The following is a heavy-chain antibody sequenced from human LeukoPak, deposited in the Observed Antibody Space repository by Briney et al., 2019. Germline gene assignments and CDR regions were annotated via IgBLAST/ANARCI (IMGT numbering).Heavy chain of an antibody. J-gene: IGHJ4*02. CDR2: ISGSGGST. D-gene: IGHD6-19*01. Sequence: GGSLRLSCAASGFTFSSYAMSWVRQAPGKGLEWVSAISGSGGSTYYPASVKGRFTISRDNSKNTLYLQMNSLRAEDTAVYYCAKTRAGSGFLFDYWGQGTLVTVSS. CDR1: GFTFSSYA. CDR3: AKTRAGSGFLFDY. V-gene: IGHV3-23*01.